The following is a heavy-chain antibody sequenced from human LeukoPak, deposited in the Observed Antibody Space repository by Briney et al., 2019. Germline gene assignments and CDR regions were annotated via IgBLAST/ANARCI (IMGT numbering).Heavy chain of an antibody. CDR1: GFTFSSYA. CDR2: ISGSGGST. Sequence: GGSLRLSCAASGFTFSSYAMSWVRQAPGKGLERVSAISGSGGSTYYADSVKGRFTISRDNSKNTLYLQMNSLRAEDTAVYYCAKDVHYDSSGYDAFDIWGQGTTVTVSS. V-gene: IGHV3-23*01. J-gene: IGHJ3*02. CDR3: AKDVHYDSSGYDAFDI. D-gene: IGHD3-22*01.